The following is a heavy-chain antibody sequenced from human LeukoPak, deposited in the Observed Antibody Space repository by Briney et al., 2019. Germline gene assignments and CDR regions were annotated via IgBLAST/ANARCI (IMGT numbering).Heavy chain of an antibody. CDR3: ARHRGNCWYDY. CDR1: GYNNL. CDR2: IYLSDSDT. D-gene: IGHD6-13*01. Sequence: GASLKISCKGSGYNNLIGWVRQVPGKGLEWMGIIYLSDSDTRYSPSFQGQVTISADKSIGTAYLQWSSLNASDTGMYYCARHRGNCWYDYWGQGTLVTVSS. J-gene: IGHJ4*02. V-gene: IGHV5-51*01.